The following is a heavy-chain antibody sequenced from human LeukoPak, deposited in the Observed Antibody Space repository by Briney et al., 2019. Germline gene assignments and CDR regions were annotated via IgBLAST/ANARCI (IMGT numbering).Heavy chain of an antibody. CDR3: ARDVYRTSCFDI. V-gene: IGHV3-21*01. D-gene: IGHD2-2*01. J-gene: IGHJ3*02. CDR2: MSSSSSYI. CDR1: GFTFSSYI. Sequence: GGSLRLSCAASGFTFSSYIMNWARQAPGEGLEWVSSMSSSSSYIYYADSVKVRFTIYRDHAKNSMYLQMNSLRAEDTAVYYCARDVYRTSCFDIWGQGTMVTVSS.